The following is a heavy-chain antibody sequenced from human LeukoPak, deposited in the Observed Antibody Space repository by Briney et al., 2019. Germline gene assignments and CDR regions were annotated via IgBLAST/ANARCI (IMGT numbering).Heavy chain of an antibody. J-gene: IGHJ6*04. CDR1: GFTFSSYV. CDR2: ISYDGSNK. CDR3: ANGYCSGGSCYSDYYYGMDV. D-gene: IGHD2-15*01. Sequence: GGSLRLSCAASGFTFSSYVMHWVRQAPGKGLEWVAVISYDGSNKYYADSVKGRFTISRDNSKNTLYLQMNSLRAEDTAVYYCANGYCSGGSCYSDYYYGMDVWGKGTTVTVSS. V-gene: IGHV3-30*18.